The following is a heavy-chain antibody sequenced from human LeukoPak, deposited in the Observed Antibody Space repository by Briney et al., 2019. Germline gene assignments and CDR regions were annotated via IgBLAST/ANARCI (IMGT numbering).Heavy chain of an antibody. D-gene: IGHD3-10*01. V-gene: IGHV3-74*01. Sequence: GGSLRLSCAASGFTFSSYWMHWVRQAPGKGLVWVSRINSDGSSTSYADSVKGRFTISRDNAKNTLYLQMNSLRTEDTALYYCAKDLLGYYGSGSLSSYMDVWGKGTTVTVSS. CDR2: INSDGSST. J-gene: IGHJ6*03. CDR3: AKDLLGYYGSGSLSSYMDV. CDR1: GFTFSSYW.